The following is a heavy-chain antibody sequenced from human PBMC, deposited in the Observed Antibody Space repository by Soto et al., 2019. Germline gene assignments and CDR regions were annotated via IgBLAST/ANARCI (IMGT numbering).Heavy chain of an antibody. V-gene: IGHV4-38-2*01. Sequence: SETLSLTCAVSGYSISSGYYWAWIRQPPGKGLEWIGSIHHSGRTYSNPSLKSRLTISVDTSTNKFSLKLTSLTAADTAVYYCARGDDIAVVTTYFPDFWGQGTLVTVSS. D-gene: IGHD2-21*02. CDR2: IHHSGRT. J-gene: IGHJ4*02. CDR3: ARGDDIAVVTTYFPDF. CDR1: GYSISSGYY.